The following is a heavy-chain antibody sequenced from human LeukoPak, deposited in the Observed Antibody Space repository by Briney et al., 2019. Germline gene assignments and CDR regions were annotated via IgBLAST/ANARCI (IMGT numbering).Heavy chain of an antibody. V-gene: IGHV1-2*02. CDR1: GYTFTGYY. CDR2: INPNSGGT. CDR3: ARAQQPWLDY. D-gene: IGHD6-13*01. J-gene: IGHJ4*02. Sequence: ASVKVSYKASGYTFTGYYMHWVRQAPGQGLEWMGWINPNSGGTNYAQKFQGRVTMTRDTSISTAYMDLSRLTSDDTAVYYCARAQQPWLDYWGQGTLVTVSS.